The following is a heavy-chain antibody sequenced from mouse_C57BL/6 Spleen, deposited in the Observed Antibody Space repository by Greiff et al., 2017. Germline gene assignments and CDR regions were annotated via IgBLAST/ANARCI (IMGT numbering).Heavy chain of an antibody. V-gene: IGHV1-39*01. D-gene: IGHD2-5*01. CDR1: GYSFTDYN. CDR3: ARGGYSNYQVWFAY. CDR2: INPNNGTT. Sequence: VQLKQSGPELVKPGASVKISCKASGYSFTDYNMNWVKQSNGKSLEWIGVINPNNGTTSYNQKFKGKATLTVDTSSSTAYLQLNGLTSEDSAVYYCARGGYSNYQVWFAYWGPGTLVTVSA. J-gene: IGHJ3*01.